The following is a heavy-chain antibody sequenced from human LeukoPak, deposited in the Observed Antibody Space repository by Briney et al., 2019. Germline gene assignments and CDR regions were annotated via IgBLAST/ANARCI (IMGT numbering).Heavy chain of an antibody. V-gene: IGHV3-15*01. CDR2: IKSKTDGGTT. CDR3: TTEPPRLLINAFDI. D-gene: IGHD3-16*01. J-gene: IGHJ3*02. Sequence: GGSLRLSCAASGFTFSNAWMSWVRQAPGKGLGWVGRIKSKTDGGTTDYAAPVKGRFTISRDDSKNTLYLQMNSLKTEDTAVYYCTTEPPRLLINAFDIWGQGTMVTVSS. CDR1: GFTFSNAW.